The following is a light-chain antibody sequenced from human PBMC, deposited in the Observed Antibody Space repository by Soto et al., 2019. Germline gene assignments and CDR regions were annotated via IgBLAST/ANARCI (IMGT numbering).Light chain of an antibody. V-gene: IGKV3-20*01. CDR2: GAS. CDR3: QQYSSSST. Sequence: EIVLTQSPGTLSLSPGERATLSCRASQSVTSNYLAWYQQKPGQAPRLLIFGASGRSTGVPDRFSGSGSGTDFTLTIGRLEPEDFAVYYCQQYSSSSTFGQGTRLEIK. CDR1: QSVTSNY. J-gene: IGKJ2*02.